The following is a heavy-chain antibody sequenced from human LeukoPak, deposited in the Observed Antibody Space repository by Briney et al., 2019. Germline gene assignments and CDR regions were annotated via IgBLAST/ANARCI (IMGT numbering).Heavy chain of an antibody. Sequence: GGSLRLSCAASGFTFSDYYMSWIRQAPGKGLEWVSYIGSSGSTIYYADSAKGRFTISRDNAKNSLYLQMNSLRAEDTAVYYCARAPAGVAGDFDYWGQGTLVTVSS. V-gene: IGHV3-11*01. CDR1: GFTFSDYY. D-gene: IGHD6-19*01. CDR2: IGSSGSTI. J-gene: IGHJ4*02. CDR3: ARAPAGVAGDFDY.